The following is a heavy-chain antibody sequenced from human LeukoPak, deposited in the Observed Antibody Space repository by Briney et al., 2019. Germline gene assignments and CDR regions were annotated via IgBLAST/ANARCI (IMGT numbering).Heavy chain of an antibody. J-gene: IGHJ4*02. D-gene: IGHD2-8*02. CDR1: GGTFSSYA. CDR2: IIPIFGTA. Sequence: ASVKVSCKASGGTFSSYAISWVRQAPGQGLEWMGGIIPIFGTANYAQKFQGRVTITADESTSTAYMELSSLRSEGTAVYYCARAGGSEGPFDYWGQGTLVTVSS. V-gene: IGHV1-69*13. CDR3: ARAGGSEGPFDY.